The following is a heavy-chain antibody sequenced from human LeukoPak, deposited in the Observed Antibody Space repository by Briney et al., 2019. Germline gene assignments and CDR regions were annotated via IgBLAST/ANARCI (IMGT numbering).Heavy chain of an antibody. Sequence: GESLKISCQGSGYNFPIYWIGWVRQMPGQGLEWMGIIYPDDSNTIYGPSFQGQVTISADKSINTAYLEWSSLKASDTAIYYCARQGATGKYYYYYMDVWGKGTTVTVSS. D-gene: IGHD6-13*01. CDR3: ARQGATGKYYYYYMDV. CDR1: GYNFPIYW. CDR2: IYPDDSNT. V-gene: IGHV5-51*01. J-gene: IGHJ6*03.